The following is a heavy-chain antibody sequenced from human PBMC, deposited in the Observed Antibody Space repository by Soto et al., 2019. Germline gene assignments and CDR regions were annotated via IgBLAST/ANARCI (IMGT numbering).Heavy chain of an antibody. CDR2: IYHSGST. CDR3: ARDKGSSYYFDY. CDR1: FGSISSSNL. Sequence: SATLSLTCPVSFGSISSSNLCICFSKPPGKGLEWIGEIYHSGSTNYNPSLKSRVTISVDKSKNQFSLKLSSVTAADTAVYYCARDKGSSYYFDYWGQGTLVTVSS. J-gene: IGHJ4*02. D-gene: IGHD6-6*01. V-gene: IGHV4-4*02.